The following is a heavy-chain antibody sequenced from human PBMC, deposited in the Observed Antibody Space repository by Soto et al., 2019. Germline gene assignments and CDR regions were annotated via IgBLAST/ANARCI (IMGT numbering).Heavy chain of an antibody. Sequence: GGSLRLSCAASGFTFSAYWMSWVRQTPGKGLEWVANIKHDGSEKYYVDSVKGRFTISRDNAKNSLFLEMNSLRAEDTAVFYCAIITRGFSMDVWGQGTTVTVSS. V-gene: IGHV3-7*01. D-gene: IGHD1-20*01. CDR1: GFTFSAYW. CDR3: AIITRGFSMDV. CDR2: IKHDGSEK. J-gene: IGHJ6*02.